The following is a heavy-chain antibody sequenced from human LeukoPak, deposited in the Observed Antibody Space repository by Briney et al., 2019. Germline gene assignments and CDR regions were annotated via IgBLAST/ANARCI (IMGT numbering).Heavy chain of an antibody. Sequence: SETLSLTCDVYGGSFSGYYWSWIRQPPGKGLEWIGEINHSGSTNYSPSLKSRVTISVDTSKNQFSLNLNSVTAADTAVYYCAQERKYNYYMDVWGKGTTVIISS. CDR3: AQERKYNYYMDV. J-gene: IGHJ6*03. V-gene: IGHV4-34*01. CDR1: GGSFSGYY. D-gene: IGHD5-24*01. CDR2: INHSGST.